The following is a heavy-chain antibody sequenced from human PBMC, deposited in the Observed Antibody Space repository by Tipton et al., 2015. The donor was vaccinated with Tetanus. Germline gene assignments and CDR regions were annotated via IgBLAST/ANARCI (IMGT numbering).Heavy chain of an antibody. D-gene: IGHD5-18*01. CDR1: GYTFTSYY. CDR3: AREVRRGYSYGYPYYYYGMDV. CDR2: INPSGGST. J-gene: IGHJ6*02. Sequence: QLVQSGAEVKKPGASVKVSCKASGYTFTSYYMHWVRQAPGQGLEWMGIINPSGGSTSYAQKFQGRVTMTRDTSTSTVYMELSSLRSEDTAVYYCAREVRRGYSYGYPYYYYGMDVWGQGTTVTVSS. V-gene: IGHV1-46*01.